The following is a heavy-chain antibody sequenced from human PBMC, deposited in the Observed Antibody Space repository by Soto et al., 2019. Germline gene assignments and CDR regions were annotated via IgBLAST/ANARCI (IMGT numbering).Heavy chain of an antibody. CDR3: ARPPRGYRAPNDAFDI. V-gene: IGHV3-33*01. D-gene: IGHD3-22*01. J-gene: IGHJ3*02. CDR2: IWYDGSNK. CDR1: GFTFSSYG. Sequence: QVQLVESGGGVVQPGRSLRLSCAASGFTFSSYGMHWVRQAPGKGLEWVAVIWYDGSNKYYADSVKGRFTISRDNSKNTLYLQMNSLRAEDTAVYYCARPPRGYRAPNDAFDIWGQGTMVTVSS.